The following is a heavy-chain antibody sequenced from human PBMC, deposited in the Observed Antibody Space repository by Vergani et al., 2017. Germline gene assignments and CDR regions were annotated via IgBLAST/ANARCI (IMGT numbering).Heavy chain of an antibody. V-gene: IGHV3-NL1*01. J-gene: IGHJ3*02. D-gene: IGHD4-17*01. CDR3: ARGMTTETTDLDGFDI. CDR2: INIGGRT. CDR1: GFTLSSHA. Sequence: QVQLAESGGGVVQPGRSLRLSCAGSGFTLSSHAMHWVRQAPGKGLEWVSTINIGGRTSYSDSVKGRLTLTRDDSKNTLHLQMNSLRPEDTAVYYCARGMTTETTDLDGFDIWGQGTMVSVSS.